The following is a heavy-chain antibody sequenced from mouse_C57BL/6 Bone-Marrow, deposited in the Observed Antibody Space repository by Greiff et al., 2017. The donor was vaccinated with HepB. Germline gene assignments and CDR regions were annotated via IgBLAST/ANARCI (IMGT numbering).Heavy chain of an antibody. CDR2: IYPRDGST. Sequence: VKLVESDAELVKPGASVKISCKVSGYTFTDHTIHWMKQRPEQGLEWIGYIYPRDGSTKYNEKFKGKATLTADKSSSTAYMQLNSLTSEDSAVYFCARVDWDVPFVDDWGQGTTLTVSS. CDR3: ARVDWDVPFVDD. V-gene: IGHV1-78*01. D-gene: IGHD4-1*01. CDR1: GYTFTDHT. J-gene: IGHJ2*01.